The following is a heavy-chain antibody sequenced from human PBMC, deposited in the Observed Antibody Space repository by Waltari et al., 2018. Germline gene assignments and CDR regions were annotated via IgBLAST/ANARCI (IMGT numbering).Heavy chain of an antibody. CDR2: ISSDGGSS. CDR3: AKDILAYCGGDCYPDH. J-gene: IGHJ4*02. Sequence: EVQLVESGGVVVQPGGSLRLSCAASGFTFDVYGMHWVRQAPGNGLEWVSLISSDGGSSYYGDSVKGRFTVSRDNSKNSLYLQMNSLRAEDTALYYCAKDILAYCGGDCYPDHWGQGTLVTVSS. D-gene: IGHD2-21*01. V-gene: IGHV3-43D*03. CDR1: GFTFDVYG.